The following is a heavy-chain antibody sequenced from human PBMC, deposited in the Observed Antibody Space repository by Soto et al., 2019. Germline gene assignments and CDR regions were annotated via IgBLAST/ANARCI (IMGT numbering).Heavy chain of an antibody. CDR2: IIPIFGTA. J-gene: IGHJ4*02. CDR1: GGTFSSYA. D-gene: IGHD6-6*01. CDR3: ASYTLDSRSSWEY. V-gene: IGHV1-69*13. Sequence: SVNVSCKASGGTFSSYAISWVRQAPGQGLEWMGGIIPIFGTANYAQKFQGRVTITADESTSTAYMELSSLRSEDTAVYYCASYTLDSRSSWEYWGQGTLVTVSA.